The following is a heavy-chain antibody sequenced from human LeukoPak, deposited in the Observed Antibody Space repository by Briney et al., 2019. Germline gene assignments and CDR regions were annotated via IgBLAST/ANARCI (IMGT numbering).Heavy chain of an antibody. D-gene: IGHD4-17*01. J-gene: IGHJ5*02. CDR3: ATVKYDYGDPVGWFDP. CDR2: ISDSGGST. CDR1: GLTFSNYA. V-gene: IGHV3-23*01. Sequence: GGSLRLSCAASGLTFSNYAMSWVRQAPGKGLEWVSGISDSGGSTYYADSVKGRFIISRDNSKNTLYLQMNSLRAEDTAVYYCATVKYDYGDPVGWFDPWGQGTLVTVSS.